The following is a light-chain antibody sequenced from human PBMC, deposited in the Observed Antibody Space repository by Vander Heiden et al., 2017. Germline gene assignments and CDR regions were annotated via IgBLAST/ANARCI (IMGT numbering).Light chain of an antibody. CDR3: QQDSDSKT. V-gene: IGKV1-5*03. CDR2: KVS. J-gene: IGKJ1*01. Sequence: DTQMTQSPSTLSASVGDRVTITCRASQSITTWVAWYQQKPGKAPKLLIYKVSNLESGVPSRFSGGGSGTQFTLTINNLQAEDVATYYCQQDSDSKTFGQGTKVEIK. CDR1: QSITTW.